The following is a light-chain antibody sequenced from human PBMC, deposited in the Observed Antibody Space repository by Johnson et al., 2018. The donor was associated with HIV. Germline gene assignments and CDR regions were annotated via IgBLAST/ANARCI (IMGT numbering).Light chain of an antibody. CDR2: DND. CDR1: NSNIGNNY. CDR3: GTWYASLSPLYV. V-gene: IGLV1-51*01. Sequence: QAVLTQPPSVSAAPGQKVTISCSGSNSNIGNNYVSWYQQLPHTAPKILISDNDKRPSGIPDRFSGSKSGASATLDITGLQTGDEADYYCGTWYASLSPLYVFGSGTTITVL. J-gene: IGLJ1*01.